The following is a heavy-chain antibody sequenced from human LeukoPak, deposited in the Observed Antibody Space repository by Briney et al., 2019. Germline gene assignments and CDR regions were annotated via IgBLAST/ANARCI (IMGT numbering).Heavy chain of an antibody. J-gene: IGHJ6*02. CDR3: ARVPGPYYYGSGSYSPYYYGMDV. D-gene: IGHD3-10*01. CDR2: INHSGST. V-gene: IGHV4-34*01. Sequence: SETLSLTCAVYGGSFSGYYWSWIRQPPGKGLEWIGEINHSGSTNYNPSLKSRVTISVDTSKNQFSLKLSSVTAADTAVYYCARVPGPYYYGSGSYSPYYYGMDVWGQGTTVTVSS. CDR1: GGSFSGYY.